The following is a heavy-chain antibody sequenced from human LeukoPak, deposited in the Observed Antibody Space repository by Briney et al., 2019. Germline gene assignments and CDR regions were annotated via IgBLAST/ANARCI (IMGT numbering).Heavy chain of an antibody. D-gene: IGHD3-3*01. J-gene: IGHJ6*04. Sequence: SETPSLTCTVSGGSISSGGYYWSWIRQPPGKGLEWIGYIYHSGSTYYNPSLKSRVTISVDRSKNQFSLKLSSVTAADTAVYYCAREIITIFGVSPMDVWGKGTTVTVSS. CDR1: GGSISSGGYY. CDR2: IYHSGST. V-gene: IGHV4-30-2*01. CDR3: AREIITIFGVSPMDV.